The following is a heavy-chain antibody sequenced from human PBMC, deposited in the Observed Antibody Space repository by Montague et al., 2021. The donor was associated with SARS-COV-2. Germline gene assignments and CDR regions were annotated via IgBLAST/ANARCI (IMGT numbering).Heavy chain of an antibody. Sequence: SETLSLTCSVSGGSISTYYWSWIRQPPGKGLEWIGYIYYSGSTNYNPSLKSRVTISIGTSKNRFSLELSSVTAADMAVYYCASPGGYCTGGSCYYVYWGQGTLVTVSS. CDR3: ASPGGYCTGGSCYYVY. V-gene: IGHV4-59*01. D-gene: IGHD2-15*01. CDR2: IYYSGST. J-gene: IGHJ4*02. CDR1: GGSISTYY.